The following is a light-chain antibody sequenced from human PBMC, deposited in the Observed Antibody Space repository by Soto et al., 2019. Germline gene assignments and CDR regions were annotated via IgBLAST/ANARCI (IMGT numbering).Light chain of an antibody. CDR1: QSLSGNY. Sequence: EIVLTQSPGTLSLSPGERVTLSCRASQSLSGNYLAWYQQKPGQAPKFLIYGASNRATDIPDRFSGGGSGTDFALTINRLEPEDSAVYYCQRYGHSQITFGQGTRLEIK. CDR2: GAS. CDR3: QRYGHSQIT. V-gene: IGKV3-20*01. J-gene: IGKJ5*01.